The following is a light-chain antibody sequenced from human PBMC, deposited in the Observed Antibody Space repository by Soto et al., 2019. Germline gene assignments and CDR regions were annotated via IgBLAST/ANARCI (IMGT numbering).Light chain of an antibody. CDR2: EVS. Sequence: QSALTQPASVSGSPGQSITISCTGTSSDVGGYNYVSWYQQHPGKAPKLMIYEVSNRPSGVSNRFSGSKSGNTVSLTISGLQAEDEADYYCSSYTSSTFYVFGTGTKLTVL. CDR1: SSDVGGYNY. CDR3: SSYTSSTFYV. J-gene: IGLJ1*01. V-gene: IGLV2-14*01.